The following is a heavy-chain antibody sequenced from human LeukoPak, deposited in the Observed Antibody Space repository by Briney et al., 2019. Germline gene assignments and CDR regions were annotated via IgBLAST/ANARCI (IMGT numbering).Heavy chain of an antibody. CDR1: GFMFSNYA. CDR2: ISGSAGST. D-gene: IGHD3-3*01. CDR3: ARGSGMGYNFWSGPYQ. V-gene: IGHV3-23*01. J-gene: IGHJ4*02. Sequence: GGSLRLSCISSGFMFSNYAISWVRQAPGKGLEWVSAISGSAGSTYYADSVKGRFTISRDNSKLALYLQMDSLRAEDTAVYYCARGSGMGYNFWSGPYQWGQGTLVTVSS.